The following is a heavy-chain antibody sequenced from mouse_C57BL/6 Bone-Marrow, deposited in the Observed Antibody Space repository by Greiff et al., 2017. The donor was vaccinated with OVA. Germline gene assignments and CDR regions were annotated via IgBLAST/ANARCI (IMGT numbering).Heavy chain of an antibody. J-gene: IGHJ4*01. Sequence: QVQLKQPGAELVKPGASAKLSCKASGYTFTSYWMHWVKQRPGQGLEWIGMIHPNSGSTNYNEKFKSKATLTVDKSSSTAYMQLSSLTSEDSAVYYCARYPLPGYYAMDYWGQGTSVTVSS. D-gene: IGHD2-10*01. CDR1: GYTFTSYW. V-gene: IGHV1-64*01. CDR2: IHPNSGST. CDR3: ARYPLPGYYAMDY.